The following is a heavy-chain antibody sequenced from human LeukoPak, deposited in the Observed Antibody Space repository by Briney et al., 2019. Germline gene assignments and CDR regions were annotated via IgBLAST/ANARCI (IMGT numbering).Heavy chain of an antibody. J-gene: IGHJ4*02. D-gene: IGHD6-19*01. CDR3: AKDLKPYSSGWSCSDY. CDR1: GFTFSSYS. Sequence: GGSLRLSCAASGFTFSSYSMNWVRQAPGKGLEWVAVISYDGSNKYYADSVKGRFTISRDNSKNTLYLQMNSLRAEDTAVYYCAKDLKPYSSGWSCSDYWGQGTLVTVSS. V-gene: IGHV3-30*18. CDR2: ISYDGSNK.